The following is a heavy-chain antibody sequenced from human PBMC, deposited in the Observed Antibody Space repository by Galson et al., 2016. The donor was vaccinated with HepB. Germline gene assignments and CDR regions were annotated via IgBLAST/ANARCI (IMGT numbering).Heavy chain of an antibody. CDR3: ARDPLRYGDRHFDY. CDR2: ISYDGSNK. J-gene: IGHJ4*02. D-gene: IGHD4-17*01. V-gene: IGHV3-30-3*01. CDR1: GSTFSNYA. Sequence: SLRLSCAASGSTFSNYAMHWVRQAPGKGLEWVAIISYDGSNKYYANSVKGRFTISRDNSKNTLYLQMNILRAEDTAVYYCARDPLRYGDRHFDYWGQGTLVTVSS.